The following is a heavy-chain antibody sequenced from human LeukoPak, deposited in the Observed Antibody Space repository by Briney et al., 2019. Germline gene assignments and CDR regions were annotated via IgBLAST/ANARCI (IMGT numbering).Heavy chain of an antibody. V-gene: IGHV1-18*01. CDR1: GYTFTSYG. J-gene: IGHJ6*03. CDR3: ARDALAWLYYYYYYMDV. D-gene: IGHD5-12*01. Sequence: ASVKVSCKASGYTFTSYGISWVRQAPGQGLEWMGWISAYNGNTNYAQKLQGRATMTTDTSTSTAYMELRSLRSDDTAVYYCARDALAWLYYYYYYMDVWGKGTTVTVSS. CDR2: ISAYNGNT.